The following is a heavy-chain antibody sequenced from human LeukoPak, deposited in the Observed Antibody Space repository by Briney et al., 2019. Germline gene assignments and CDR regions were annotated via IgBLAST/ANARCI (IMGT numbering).Heavy chain of an antibody. V-gene: IGHV3-7*01. CDR1: GGSMSTYNW. J-gene: IGHJ4*02. CDR2: IKQDGSEK. Sequence: ETLSLTCAVSGGSMSTYNWWSWVRQAPGKGLEWVANIKQDGSEKYYVDSVKGRFTISRDNAKNSQYLQMNSLRAEDTAVYYCARVGQTLYWYDSSGYIFDYWGQGTLVTVSS. D-gene: IGHD3-22*01. CDR3: ARVGQTLYWYDSSGYIFDY.